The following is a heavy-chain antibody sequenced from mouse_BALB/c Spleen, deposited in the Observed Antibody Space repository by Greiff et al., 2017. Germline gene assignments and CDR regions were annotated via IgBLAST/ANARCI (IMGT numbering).Heavy chain of an antibody. CDR1: GYSFTSYY. D-gene: IGHD2-1*01. Sequence: VQLQQSGPELMKPGASVKISCKASGYSFTSYYMHWVKQSHGKSLEWIGYIDPFNGGTSYNQKFKGKATLTVDKSSSTAYMHLSSLTSEDSAVYYCARPYGNYAYYYAMDYWGQGTSVTVSS. CDR2: IDPFNGGT. V-gene: IGHV1S135*01. CDR3: ARPYGNYAYYYAMDY. J-gene: IGHJ4*01.